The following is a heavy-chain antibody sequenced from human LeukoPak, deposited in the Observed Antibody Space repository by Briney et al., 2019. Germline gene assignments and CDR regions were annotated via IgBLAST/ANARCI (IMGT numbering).Heavy chain of an antibody. CDR3: AKDSPGIVVVPAETYFDY. CDR2: IRYDGSNK. V-gene: IGHV3-30*02. Sequence: GGSLRLSCAASGFTFSSYWMTWVRQAPGKGLEWVAFIRYDGSNKYYADSVKGRFTISRDNSKNTLYLQMNSLRAEDTAVYYCAKDSPGIVVVPAETYFDYWGQGTLVTVSS. D-gene: IGHD2-2*01. CDR1: GFTFSSYW. J-gene: IGHJ4*02.